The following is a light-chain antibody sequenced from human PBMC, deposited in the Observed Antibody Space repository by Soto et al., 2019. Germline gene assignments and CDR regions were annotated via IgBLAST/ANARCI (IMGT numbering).Light chain of an antibody. J-gene: IGKJ4*01. CDR1: RSLLQTNGNTY. Sequence: DIVMTQSPLSLPVTPGEPASISCRSSRSLLQTNGNTYLDWYLQKPGQSPQLLISLATNRASGVPDRFSVSGSGTDFTLQISRVEAEDVGVYYCMQALQTPFTFGGGTKVDIK. CDR2: LAT. V-gene: IGKV2-28*01. CDR3: MQALQTPFT.